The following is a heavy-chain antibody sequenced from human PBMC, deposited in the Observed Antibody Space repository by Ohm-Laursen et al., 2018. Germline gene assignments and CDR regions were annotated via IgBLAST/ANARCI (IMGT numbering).Heavy chain of an antibody. CDR1: GFSITNYW. V-gene: IGHV3-74*01. CDR3: ARGGGGCSGGSCHLGYHGMDV. Sequence: GSLRLSCAASGFSITNYWMQWVRQVPGKGLEWVSRLSYAGTETAYADSVKGRFTFSRDNAKNTLYLQMDSLRGEDTAVYYCARGGGGCSGGSCHLGYHGMDVWGQGTTVTVSS. D-gene: IGHD2-15*01. CDR2: LSYAGTET. J-gene: IGHJ6*02.